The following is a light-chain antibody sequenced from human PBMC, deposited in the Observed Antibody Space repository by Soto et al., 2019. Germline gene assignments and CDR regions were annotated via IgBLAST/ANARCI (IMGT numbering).Light chain of an antibody. CDR3: KQYHSYLSWT. Sequence: DIPMTQSPSTLSASVGDRVTITCRASQSISSWLAWYQQKPGKAPKLLIYKASSLESGVPSRFSGSGSGTEFTRTSSSLRPDYCATYYSKQYHSYLSWTSGQGTKVEI. V-gene: IGKV1-5*03. J-gene: IGKJ1*01. CDR2: KAS. CDR1: QSISSW.